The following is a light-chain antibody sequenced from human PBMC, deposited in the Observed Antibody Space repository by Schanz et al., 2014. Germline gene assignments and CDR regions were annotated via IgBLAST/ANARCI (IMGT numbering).Light chain of an antibody. Sequence: QSALTQPASVSGSPGQSITISCTGTSSDVGGYDYVSWYQQHPGKAPKVVIYEVNKRPSGVPDRFSGSKSGNTASLTVSGLQAEDEADYYCSSYGGSNFVVFGGGTKLTVL. J-gene: IGLJ2*01. CDR2: EVN. CDR1: SSDVGGYDY. CDR3: SSYGGSNFVV. V-gene: IGLV2-8*01.